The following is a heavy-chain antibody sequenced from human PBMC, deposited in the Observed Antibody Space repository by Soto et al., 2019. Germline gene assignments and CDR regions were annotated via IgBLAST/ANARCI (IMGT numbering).Heavy chain of an antibody. V-gene: IGHV3-23*01. CDR1: GFTFKYYG. D-gene: IGHD4-17*01. Sequence: EVNLLESGGGLVQPGESLRISCVGSGFTFKYYGMTWVRQAPGKGLEWVSGTTGSGANKHYADSVRGRFTISRDNSKKTLYLEMKRLRVEETAVYYCAKDGDFGEDGPAEYFEHWGQGTLVTVSS. CDR3: AKDGDFGEDGPAEYFEH. CDR2: TTGSGANK. J-gene: IGHJ1*01.